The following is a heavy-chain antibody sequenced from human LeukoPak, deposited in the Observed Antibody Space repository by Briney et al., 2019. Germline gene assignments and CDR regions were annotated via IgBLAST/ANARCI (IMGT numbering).Heavy chain of an antibody. D-gene: IGHD2-2*01. V-gene: IGHV3-7*01. CDR1: GFTFRSYR. Sequence: GGSLRLSCAASGFTFRSYRMSWVRQAPGKGLEWVANIKEDANEEYYVDSVRGRFIISRDNAKNSLFLQIYSLRADDTAVYYCARAGYCTSNSCYSPNFYYMDVWGKGTTVAVSS. J-gene: IGHJ6*03. CDR3: ARAGYCTSNSCYSPNFYYMDV. CDR2: IKEDANEE.